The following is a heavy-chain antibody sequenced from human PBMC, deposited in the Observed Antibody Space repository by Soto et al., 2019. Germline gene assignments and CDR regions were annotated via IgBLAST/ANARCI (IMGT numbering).Heavy chain of an antibody. CDR2: FIPIYGTR. J-gene: IGHJ6*02. CDR1: GGTFSRYA. D-gene: IGHD4-17*01. V-gene: IGHV1-69*13. CDR3: ARAERPYGDYDNYYYAMDV. Sequence: SVKVSSKASGGTFSRYAISWVRRAPGQGLEWIGGFIPIYGTRNYAQKFQGRVTITADESTSTAYMELSSLRSEDTAVYYCARAERPYGDYDNYYYAMDVWDQGTSVTVSS.